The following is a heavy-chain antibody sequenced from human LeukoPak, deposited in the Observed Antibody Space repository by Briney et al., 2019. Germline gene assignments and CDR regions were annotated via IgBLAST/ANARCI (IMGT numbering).Heavy chain of an antibody. Sequence: ASVKVSCKASGYTFTSYYMHWVRQAPGQGLEWMGIINPSGGSTSYAQKFQGRVTTTRDTSTSTVYMELSSLRSEDTAVYYCASQPDLYYYYMDVWSKGTTVTVSS. J-gene: IGHJ6*03. CDR3: ASQPDLYYYYMDV. CDR2: INPSGGST. CDR1: GYTFTSYY. V-gene: IGHV1-46*03.